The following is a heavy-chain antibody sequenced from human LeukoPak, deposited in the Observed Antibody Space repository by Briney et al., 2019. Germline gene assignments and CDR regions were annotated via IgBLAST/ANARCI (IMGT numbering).Heavy chain of an antibody. CDR3: ARVDDLDAFDI. CDR2: ISDDGSNK. D-gene: IGHD2-2*03. Sequence: GGSLRLSCAASGFTFSSYAMHWVRQAPGKGLEWVAVISDDGSNKYYADSVKGRFTISRDNSKNTLYLQMNSLRAEDTAMYYCARVDDLDAFDIWGQGTMVTVSS. J-gene: IGHJ3*02. CDR1: GFTFSSYA. V-gene: IGHV3-30-3*01.